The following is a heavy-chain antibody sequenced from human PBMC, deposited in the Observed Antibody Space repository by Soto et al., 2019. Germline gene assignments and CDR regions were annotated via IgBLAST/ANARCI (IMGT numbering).Heavy chain of an antibody. V-gene: IGHV4-39*01. CDR1: GGSISGSSFY. J-gene: IGHJ4*02. CDR2: IHYSGST. D-gene: IGHD3-16*01. CDR3: ARHSLRRLTFGGVISPDFDY. Sequence: PSETLSLTCAVSGGSISGSSFYWGWIRQPPEKGLESIGSIHYSGSTYYNPPLKSRVTISVDTSRNQFSLNLSSVTAADTAVFYCARHSLRRLTFGGVISPDFDYWGLGILVTVSS.